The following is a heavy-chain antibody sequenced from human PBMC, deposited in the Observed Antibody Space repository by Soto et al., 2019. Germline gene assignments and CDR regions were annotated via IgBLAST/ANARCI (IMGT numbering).Heavy chain of an antibody. Sequence: ASVKVSCKASGYTFTSYAMHWVRQAPGXRLEWMGWINAGNGNTKYSQKFQGRVTITRDTSASTAYMELSSLRSEDTAVYYCARGSYYYDSSGYYTGAFDIGGKGTMVTVSS. CDR1: GYTFTSYA. V-gene: IGHV1-3*01. CDR3: ARGSYYYDSSGYYTGAFDI. CDR2: INAGNGNT. J-gene: IGHJ3*02. D-gene: IGHD3-22*01.